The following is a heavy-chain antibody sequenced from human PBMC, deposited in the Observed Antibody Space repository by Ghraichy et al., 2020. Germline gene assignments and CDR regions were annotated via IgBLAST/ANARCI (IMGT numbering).Heavy chain of an antibody. Sequence: SVKVSCKASGGTFSSYAISWVRQAPGQGLEWMGGIIPIFGTANYAQKFQGRVTITADESTSTAYMELSSLRSEDTAVYYCARDSRYNWNYPPYYYGMDVWGQGTTVTVSS. J-gene: IGHJ6*02. CDR1: GGTFSSYA. D-gene: IGHD1-7*01. CDR3: ARDSRYNWNYPPYYYGMDV. V-gene: IGHV1-69*13. CDR2: IIPIFGTA.